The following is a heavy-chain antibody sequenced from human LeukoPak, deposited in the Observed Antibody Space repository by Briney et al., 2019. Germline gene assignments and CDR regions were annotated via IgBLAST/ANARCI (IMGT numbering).Heavy chain of an antibody. CDR2: INHSGST. Sequence: PSETLSLTCAVYGGSFSGYYWSWIRQPPGKGLEWIGEINHSGSTNYNPSLKSRVTISVDTSKNQFSLKLSPVTAADTAVYYCASSIAAAGWYYFDYWGQGTLVTVSS. CDR1: GGSFSGYY. J-gene: IGHJ4*02. CDR3: ASSIAAAGWYYFDY. D-gene: IGHD6-13*01. V-gene: IGHV4-34*01.